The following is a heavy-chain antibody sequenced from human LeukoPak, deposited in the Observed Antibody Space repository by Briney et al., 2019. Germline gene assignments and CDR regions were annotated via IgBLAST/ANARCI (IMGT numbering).Heavy chain of an antibody. V-gene: IGHV4-39*01. CDR3: ARHIAASRYCTSTTCYSADH. J-gene: IGHJ4*02. CDR1: SDSMSTSSYY. D-gene: IGHD2-2*01. CDR2: IYYSRST. Sequence: SETLSLTCNVSSDSMSTSSYYWGWIRQPPGKGLEWIGSIYYSRSTYYNPSLKSRVTMSVDTSKNQFSLKVSSVTAADTAVYYCARHIAASRYCTSTTCYSADHWSQGTLVTVSS.